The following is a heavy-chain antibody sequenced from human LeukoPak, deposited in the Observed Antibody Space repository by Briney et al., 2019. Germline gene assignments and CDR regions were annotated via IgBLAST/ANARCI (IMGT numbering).Heavy chain of an antibody. CDR1: GYTFTGYY. Sequence: ASVKVSCKASGYTFTGYYMHWVXXXXXXXXXXMGWINPNSGGTXXXXXXXXXXXXXXDTSIXXXYMELSRLRSDDTAVYYCARWLVPDAFDIWGQGTMVTVSS. J-gene: IGHJ3*02. D-gene: IGHD6-19*01. CDR2: INPNSGGT. CDR3: ARWLVPDAFDI. V-gene: IGHV1-2*02.